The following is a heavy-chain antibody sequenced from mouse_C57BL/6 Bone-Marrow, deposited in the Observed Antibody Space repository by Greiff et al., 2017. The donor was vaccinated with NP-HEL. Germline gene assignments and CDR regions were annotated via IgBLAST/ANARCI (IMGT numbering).Heavy chain of an antibody. CDR1: GFTFSDYY. J-gene: IGHJ4*01. CDR2: INYDGSST. D-gene: IGHD1-1*01. CDR3: ARDDPITTDAMDY. V-gene: IGHV5-16*01. Sequence: EVMLVESEGGLVQPGSSMKLSCTASGFTFSDYYMAWVRQVPEKGLEWVANINYDGSSTYYLDSLKSRFIISRDNAKNILYLQMSSLKSEDTATYYCARDDPITTDAMDYWGQGTSVTVSS.